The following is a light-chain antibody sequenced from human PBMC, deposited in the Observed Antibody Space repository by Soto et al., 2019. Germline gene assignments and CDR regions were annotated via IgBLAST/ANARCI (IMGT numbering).Light chain of an antibody. V-gene: IGKV1-39*01. J-gene: IGKJ4*01. CDR1: QSISSH. CDR3: QQSHSAPLT. CDR2: AAS. Sequence: QMTQSPSSLFASVGDRVTITCRASQSISSHFNWYQQQVGQTPRLLIYAASTLQSEVPPRFSGSGSGTEFTLTISGLQREYFATYYCQQSHSAPLTFGGGTKIQI.